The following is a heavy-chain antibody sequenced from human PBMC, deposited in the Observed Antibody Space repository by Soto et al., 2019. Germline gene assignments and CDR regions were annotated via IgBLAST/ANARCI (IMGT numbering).Heavy chain of an antibody. J-gene: IGHJ5*02. V-gene: IGHV4-39*01. Sequence: SSETLSLTCTVSGGSISDISYCWGWIRQPPGKGLQWIGCMFYSGATYYNPSLKNRVTLSVDTSNNEFSLKLVSVTAPDTAVYYCARHKSGSDWLDPWGQGTLVTAPQ. CDR3: ARHKSGSDWLDP. D-gene: IGHD2-15*01. CDR2: MFYSGAT. CDR1: GGSISDISYC.